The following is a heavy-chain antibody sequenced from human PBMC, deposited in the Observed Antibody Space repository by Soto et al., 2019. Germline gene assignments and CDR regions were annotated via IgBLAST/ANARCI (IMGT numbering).Heavy chain of an antibody. V-gene: IGHV1-2*02. CDR1: GYTFTAYY. CDR3: ARVSSSSDFDY. J-gene: IGHJ4*02. CDR2: VNPNSGGT. Sequence: ASVKVSCKASGYTFTAYYIHWVRQAPGQGLEWMGWVNPNSGGTNYAQKFQGRVTMTRDTSISTVYMELNRLRSDDTAVYYCARVSSSSDFDYWGQGNLVTVSS. D-gene: IGHD6-6*01.